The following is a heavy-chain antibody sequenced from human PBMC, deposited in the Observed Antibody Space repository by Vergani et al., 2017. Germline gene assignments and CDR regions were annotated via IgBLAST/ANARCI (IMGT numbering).Heavy chain of an antibody. J-gene: IGHJ6*02. CDR1: GGSISSSNW. V-gene: IGHV4-4*02. CDR2: IYHSGST. CDR3: ARMGSGEATVTKNYYYYGMDV. D-gene: IGHD4-17*01. Sequence: QLQLQESGPGLVKPSGTLSLTCAVSGGSISSSNWWSWVRQPPGKGLEWIGEIYHSGSTNYNPSLKSRVTISVDKSKNQFSLKLSSVTAADTAVYYCARMGSGEATVTKNYYYYGMDVWGQGTTVTVSS.